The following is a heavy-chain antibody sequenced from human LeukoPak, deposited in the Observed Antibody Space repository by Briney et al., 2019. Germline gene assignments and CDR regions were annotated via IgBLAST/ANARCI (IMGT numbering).Heavy chain of an antibody. CDR1: GGTFSSYA. D-gene: IGHD3-22*01. V-gene: IGHV1-69*05. CDR2: IIPIFGTA. CDR3: ARVDSSGYYYDRNYYYMDV. J-gene: IGHJ6*03. Sequence: SVKVSCKASGGTFSSYAISWVRRAPGQGLEWMGGIIPIFGTANYAQKFQGRVTITTDESTSTAYMELSSLRSEDTAVYYCARVDSSGYYYDRNYYYMDVWGKGTTVTVSS.